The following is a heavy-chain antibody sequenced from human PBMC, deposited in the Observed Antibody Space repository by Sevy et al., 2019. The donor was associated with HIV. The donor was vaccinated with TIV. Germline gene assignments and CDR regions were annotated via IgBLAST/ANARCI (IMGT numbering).Heavy chain of an antibody. V-gene: IGHV4-59*01. CDR1: AASISNYY. CDR2: IYYSGST. Sequence: SETLSLTRAVSAASISNYYWTWIRQPPGKGLEWIGHIYYSGSTDYNPSLKSRVTISVDTSKNHFSLKLNSVTAADTGVYYCARAIPYYNILTGRNYGVDVWGQGTTVTVSS. D-gene: IGHD3-9*01. J-gene: IGHJ6*02. CDR3: ARAIPYYNILTGRNYGVDV.